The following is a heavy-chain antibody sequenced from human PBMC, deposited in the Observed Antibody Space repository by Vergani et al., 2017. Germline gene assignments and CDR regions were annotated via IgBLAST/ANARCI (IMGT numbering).Heavy chain of an antibody. CDR2: INHSGST. Sequence: QVQLQQWGAGLLKPSETLSLPCAVYGGSFSGYYWSWIRQPPGKGLEWIGEINHSGSTNYNPSLKSRVTISVDTSKNQFSLKLSSVTAADTAVYYCARLDITMVRGFDYWGQGTLVTVSS. CDR1: GGSFSGYY. D-gene: IGHD3-10*01. CDR3: ARLDITMVRGFDY. J-gene: IGHJ4*02. V-gene: IGHV4-34*01.